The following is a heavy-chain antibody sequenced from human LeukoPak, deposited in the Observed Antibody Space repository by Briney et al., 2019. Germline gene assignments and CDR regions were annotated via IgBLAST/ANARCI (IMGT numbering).Heavy chain of an antibody. CDR2: IYSSGTT. Sequence: PSETLSLTCTVSGGSISSSSFYWGWIRQPPGKGLEWIGSIYSSGTTYYSPSLKSRVTISVDTSKNQFSLKLNSVTAADTAVYYCARADGYFDYWGQGTLVTVSS. D-gene: IGHD5-24*01. CDR3: ARADGYFDY. CDR1: GGSISSSSFY. V-gene: IGHV4-39*01. J-gene: IGHJ4*02.